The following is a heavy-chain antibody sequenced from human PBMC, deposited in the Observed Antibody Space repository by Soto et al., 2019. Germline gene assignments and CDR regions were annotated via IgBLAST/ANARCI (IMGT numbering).Heavy chain of an antibody. CDR3: ARCSLVVVPAPGFDP. CDR2: IYYSGTT. CDR1: GGSLSSGGYY. D-gene: IGHD2-2*01. V-gene: IGHV4-31*03. J-gene: IGHJ5*02. Sequence: PSQTLSLTCTVSGGSLSSGGYYWSWIRQHPGKGLEWIGYIYYSGTTYYNPSLKSRVTISVDTSKNQFSLKLSSVSAAATALYYCARCSLVVVPAPGFDPWGRGTLVTVSS.